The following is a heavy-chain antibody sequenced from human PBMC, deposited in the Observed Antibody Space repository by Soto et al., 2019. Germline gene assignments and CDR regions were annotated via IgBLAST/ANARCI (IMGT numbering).Heavy chain of an antibody. D-gene: IGHD6-19*01. Sequence: SVKVSCKASGGTYSSYAISWVRQAPGQGLEWMGGIIPIFGTANYAQKFQGRVTITADKSTSTAYMELSSLRSEDTAVYYCARDRSSSGWNHWYFDLWGRGTLATVSS. CDR2: IIPIFGTA. CDR3: ARDRSSSGWNHWYFDL. V-gene: IGHV1-69*06. J-gene: IGHJ2*01. CDR1: GGTYSSYA.